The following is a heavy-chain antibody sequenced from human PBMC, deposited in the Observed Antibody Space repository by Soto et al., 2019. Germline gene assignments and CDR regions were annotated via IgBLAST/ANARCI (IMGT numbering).Heavy chain of an antibody. J-gene: IGHJ4*02. D-gene: IGHD7-27*01. CDR2: FYYTGTT. Sequence: PSETLSLTCTVSGASLSSGSYYWSWIRQPPGKGLEWIGYFYYTGTTKYNPSLESRVTISADTSKNQFSLNLTSVTAADTAVYYCARISYWGKDYQGQVALFTVSS. CDR1: GASLSSGSYY. CDR3: ARISYWGKDY. V-gene: IGHV4-61*01.